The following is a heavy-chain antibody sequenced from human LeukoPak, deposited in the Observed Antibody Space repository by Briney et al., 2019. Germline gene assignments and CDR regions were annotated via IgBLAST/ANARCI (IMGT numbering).Heavy chain of an antibody. CDR2: IYSSGFT. D-gene: IGHD3-10*01. J-gene: IGHJ6*03. CDR3: ATLMLRGLTVMDV. CDR1: GGSMNNYY. Sequence: SETLSLTCTVSGGSMNNYYWTWLRQPAGKGLVWIGRIYSSGFTNYNPSPKSRALVSVDTSKRQFFLQLNSVTAADMAVYFCATLMLRGLTVMDVWGKGITVIVSS. V-gene: IGHV4-4*07.